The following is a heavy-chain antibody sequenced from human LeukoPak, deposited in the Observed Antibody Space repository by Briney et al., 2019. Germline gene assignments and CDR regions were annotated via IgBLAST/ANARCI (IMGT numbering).Heavy chain of an antibody. CDR2: ISSSSSYI. V-gene: IGHV3-21*01. CDR3: ARDKGRRGYGGFDY. D-gene: IGHD5-12*01. CDR1: GFTFSSYS. Sequence: PGGSLRLSCAASGFTFSSYSMNWVRQAPGKGLEWVSSISSSSSYIYYADSVKGRFTISRDNAKNSLYLQMNSLRAEDTAVYYCARDKGRRGYGGFDYWGQGTLVTVSS. J-gene: IGHJ4*02.